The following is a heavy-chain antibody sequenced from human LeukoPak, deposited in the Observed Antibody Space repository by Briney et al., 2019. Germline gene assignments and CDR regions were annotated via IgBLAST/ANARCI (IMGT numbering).Heavy chain of an antibody. J-gene: IGHJ4*02. CDR1: GFTFSSYS. CDR3: ARASKAPGIAVAGVPDY. CDR2: ISSSSSYI. V-gene: IGHV3-21*01. Sequence: GGSLRLSCAASGFTFSSYSMNWVRQAPGKGLEWVSSISSSSSYIYYADSVKGRFTISRDNAKNSLYLQMNSLRAEDTAVYYCARASKAPGIAVAGVPDYWGQGTLVTVSS. D-gene: IGHD6-19*01.